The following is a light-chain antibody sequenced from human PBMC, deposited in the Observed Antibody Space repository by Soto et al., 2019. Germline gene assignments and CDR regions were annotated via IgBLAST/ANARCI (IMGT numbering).Light chain of an antibody. CDR2: GAS. J-gene: IGKJ1*01. CDR3: QQYGSSPRT. Sequence: EILFTQSSTTPSFSPRGRATLSLRASQSVSSYLAWYQQKPGQAPRLLIYGASSRATGIPDRFSGSGSGTDFTLTISRLEPEDFAVYYCQQYGSSPRTFGQGTKVDI. CDR1: QSVSSY. V-gene: IGKV3-20*01.